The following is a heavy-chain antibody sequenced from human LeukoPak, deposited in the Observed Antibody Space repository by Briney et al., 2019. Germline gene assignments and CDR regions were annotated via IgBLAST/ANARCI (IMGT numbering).Heavy chain of an antibody. D-gene: IGHD2-2*01. CDR2: INSDGSST. J-gene: IGHJ6*02. V-gene: IGHV3-74*01. CDR3: ARDLDCSSTSCYGEDYYYGMDV. Sequence: GGSLRLSCAASGFTLSSYWMHWVRQAPGKGLVWVSRINSDGSSTSYADSVKGRFTISRDNAKNTLYLQMNSLRAEDTAVYYCARDLDCSSTSCYGEDYYYGMDVWGQGTTVTVSS. CDR1: GFTLSSYW.